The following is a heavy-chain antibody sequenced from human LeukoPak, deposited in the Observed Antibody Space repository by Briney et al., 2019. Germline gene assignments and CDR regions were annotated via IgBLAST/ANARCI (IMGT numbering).Heavy chain of an antibody. CDR1: GFTFSNYA. CDR3: ARGPAGYN. D-gene: IGHD1-1*01. J-gene: IGHJ4*02. V-gene: IGHV3-53*01. Sequence: GGSLRLSCAASGFTFSNYAMSWVRQAPGKGLEWVSVIYSGGSTDYADSVKGRFTISRDNSKNTLYLQMNSLRAEDTAVYHCARGPAGYNWGQGTLVTVSS. CDR2: IYSGGST.